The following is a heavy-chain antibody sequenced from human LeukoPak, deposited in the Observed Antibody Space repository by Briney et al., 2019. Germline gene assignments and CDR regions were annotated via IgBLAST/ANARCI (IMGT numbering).Heavy chain of an antibody. V-gene: IGHV4-31*03. CDR1: GGSISSGGYY. CDR3: ARVTYYYGSGSYRWFDP. J-gene: IGHJ5*02. CDR2: IYYSGST. D-gene: IGHD3-10*01. Sequence: SETLSLTCTVSGGSISSGGYYWSWIRQHPGKGLGWIGYIYYSGSTYYNPSLKSRVTISVDTSKNQFSLKLSSVTAADTAVYYCARVTYYYGSGSYRWFDPWGQGTLVTVSS.